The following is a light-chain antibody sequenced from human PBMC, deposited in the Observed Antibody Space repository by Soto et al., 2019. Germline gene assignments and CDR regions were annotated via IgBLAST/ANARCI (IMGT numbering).Light chain of an antibody. CDR3: SSYTSSSILYV. CDR2: DVS. Sequence: QSALTQPASVSGSPGQSITISCTGTSSDVGGYNYVSWCQQHPGKAPKLMIYDVSNRPSGVSNRFSGSKSGNTASLTISGLQAEDEADYYCSSYTSSSILYVFGTGTKLTVL. V-gene: IGLV2-14*01. J-gene: IGLJ1*01. CDR1: SSDVGGYNY.